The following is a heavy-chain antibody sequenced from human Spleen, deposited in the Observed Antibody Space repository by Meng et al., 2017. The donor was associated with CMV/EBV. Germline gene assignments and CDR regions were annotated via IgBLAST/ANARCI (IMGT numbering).Heavy chain of an antibody. Sequence: GESLKISCVVSEFTFSSYNLNWVRQAPGKGLEWVANIKQDGSEKYYVDSVKGRFTISRDNAKNSLYLQMNSLSAEDTAVYYCARVRGVHCSSTSCYSYYFDYWGQGTLVTVSS. D-gene: IGHD2-2*01. CDR1: EFTFSSYN. CDR2: IKQDGSEK. CDR3: ARVRGVHCSSTSCYSYYFDY. V-gene: IGHV3-7*01. J-gene: IGHJ4*02.